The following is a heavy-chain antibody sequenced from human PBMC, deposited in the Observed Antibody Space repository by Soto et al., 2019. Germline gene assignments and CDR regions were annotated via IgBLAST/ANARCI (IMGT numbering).Heavy chain of an antibody. CDR1: GGSFSDSS. V-gene: IGHV4-34*01. CDR3: ARGGSNDWQVAFDI. J-gene: IGHJ3*02. Sequence: PSETLSLTCAVFGGSFSDSSWSWIRQSPGKGLEWIGEINHSGSNNYSPSLKSRVTMSLDTSKNQFSLKLTSVTAADTAVYYCARGGSNDWQVAFDIWGQGTMVTVSS. D-gene: IGHD3-9*01. CDR2: INHSGSN.